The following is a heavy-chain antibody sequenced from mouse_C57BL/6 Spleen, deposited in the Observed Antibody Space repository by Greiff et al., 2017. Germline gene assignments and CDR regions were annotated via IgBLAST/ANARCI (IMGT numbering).Heavy chain of an antibody. J-gene: IGHJ2*01. V-gene: IGHV1-53*01. D-gene: IGHD1-1*01. CDR1: GYTFTSYW. CDR3: ARGILLLP. CDR2: ITPSNGGT. Sequence: VQLQPPWTELVKPGASVKLSCKASGYTFTSYWMHWVKQRPGQGLEWIGYITPSNGGTNYNEKYKSKATLTVDTSSSTAYMQLRSLTSEDSAVYYCARGILLLPWGQGTTLTVSS.